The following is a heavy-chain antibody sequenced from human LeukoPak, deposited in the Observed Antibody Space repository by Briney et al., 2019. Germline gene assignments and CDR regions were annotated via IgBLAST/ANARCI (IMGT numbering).Heavy chain of an antibody. CDR1: GGSISNYY. Sequence: SETLSLTCTVSGGSISNYYWSWIRQPPGKGLEWIGYIYYSGSTNYNPSLKSRVTISVDTSKNQFSLKLSSVTAADTAVYYCARDSGYNYFDYWGQGTLVTVSS. CDR3: ARDSGYNYFDY. D-gene: IGHD5-12*01. J-gene: IGHJ4*02. V-gene: IGHV4-59*01. CDR2: IYYSGST.